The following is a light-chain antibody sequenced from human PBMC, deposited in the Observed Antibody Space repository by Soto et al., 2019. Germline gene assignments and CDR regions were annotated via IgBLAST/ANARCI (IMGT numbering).Light chain of an antibody. Sequence: QSVLTQPPSASGTPGQRVTISCSGSSSNIGSNYVSWYQHLPGAAPKLLIYRSDQRPSGVPDRFSGSKSGTSASLAISGLRSEDEADYFCAAWDDSLNGRVFGGGTKLTVL. V-gene: IGLV1-47*01. CDR3: AAWDDSLNGRV. CDR2: RSD. J-gene: IGLJ3*02. CDR1: SSNIGSNY.